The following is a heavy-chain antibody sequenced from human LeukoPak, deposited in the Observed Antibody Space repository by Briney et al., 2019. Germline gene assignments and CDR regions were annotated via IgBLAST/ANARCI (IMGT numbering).Heavy chain of an antibody. CDR2: MYYSGST. Sequence: PSETLSLTCTVSGGSISSSKYYWGWIRQPPGKGLEWIASMYYSGSTFYNPSLKSRVTISVDTSKNQFSLRLSSVTAADTAVYYCASLRSLMPLAGLDSWGQGTLVTVSS. CDR3: ASLRSLMPLAGLDS. D-gene: IGHD6-19*01. CDR1: GGSISSSKYY. J-gene: IGHJ4*02. V-gene: IGHV4-39*01.